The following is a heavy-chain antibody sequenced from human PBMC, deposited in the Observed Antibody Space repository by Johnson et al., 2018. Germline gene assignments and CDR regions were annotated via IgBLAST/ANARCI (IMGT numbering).Heavy chain of an antibody. CDR1: GFTFSSYG. CDR3: AREAENYYYYMDV. D-gene: IGHD2-15*01. Sequence: QVQLVQSGGGVVQPGRSLRLSCAASGFTFSSYGLHWVRQAPGKGLEWVAVISYDGSNKYYADSVKGQFTISRDNSKNTLYLQMNSLRAGDTAVYYCAREAENYYYYMDVWGKGTTVTVSS. J-gene: IGHJ6*03. CDR2: ISYDGSNK. V-gene: IGHV3-33*05.